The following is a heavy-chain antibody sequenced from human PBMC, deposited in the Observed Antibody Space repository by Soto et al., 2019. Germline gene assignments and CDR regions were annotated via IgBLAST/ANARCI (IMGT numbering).Heavy chain of an antibody. J-gene: IGHJ5*02. CDR3: ARDPTMVRGVISNWFDP. D-gene: IGHD3-10*01. CDR2: ISSSSSYI. Sequence: GGSLRLSCAASGFTFSSYSMNWVRQAPGKGLEWVSSISSSSSYIYYADSVKGRFTISKDNAKNSLYLQMNSLRAEDTAVYYCARDPTMVRGVISNWFDPWGQGTLVTVSS. CDR1: GFTFSSYS. V-gene: IGHV3-21*01.